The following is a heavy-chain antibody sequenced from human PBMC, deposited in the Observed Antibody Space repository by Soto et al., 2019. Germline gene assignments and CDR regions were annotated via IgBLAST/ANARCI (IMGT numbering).Heavy chain of an antibody. Sequence: QVQLVQSGAEVKKPGASAKVSCKASGYTFSSSDISWVRQAPGQGLEWMGWISAYTGNTNYAQRLQGRLTMTTDTATNTAYLELWSLRSDDTALYYCSLGGPISGSYWGVDYWGQGTLVTVSS. CDR2: ISAYTGNT. CDR1: GYTFSSSD. D-gene: IGHD1-26*01. CDR3: SLGGPISGSYWGVDY. J-gene: IGHJ4*02. V-gene: IGHV1-18*01.